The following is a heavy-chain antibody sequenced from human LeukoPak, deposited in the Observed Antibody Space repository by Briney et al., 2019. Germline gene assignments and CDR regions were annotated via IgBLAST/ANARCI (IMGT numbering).Heavy chain of an antibody. CDR3: ATLFTGGGPPY. V-gene: IGHV1-2*02. Sequence: ASVKVSCKASGYPFTNYWLHWVRQAPGQGLEWMGWIVPDTGDTNYAQKFQGRVTMTRDTSISTAYMELSSLRSDDAAVYYCATLFTGGGPPYWGQGTLVTVSS. J-gene: IGHJ4*02. CDR2: IVPDTGDT. CDR1: GYPFTNYW. D-gene: IGHD3-16*01.